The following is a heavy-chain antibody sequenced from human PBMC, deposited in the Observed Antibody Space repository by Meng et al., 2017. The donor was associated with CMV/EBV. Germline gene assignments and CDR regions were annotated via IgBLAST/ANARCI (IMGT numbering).Heavy chain of an antibody. Sequence: FSLSTNGVGVGWIRQPPGKALEWLALIYWSDGERYRPSLKSRLTITKDTSKNQVVLTMTNMDPVDTATYYCARLNDFWSGHLDYFDYWGQGTLVTVSS. CDR1: FSLSTNGVG. CDR2: IYWSDGE. V-gene: IGHV2-5*01. CDR3: ARLNDFWSGHLDYFDY. J-gene: IGHJ4*02. D-gene: IGHD3-3*01.